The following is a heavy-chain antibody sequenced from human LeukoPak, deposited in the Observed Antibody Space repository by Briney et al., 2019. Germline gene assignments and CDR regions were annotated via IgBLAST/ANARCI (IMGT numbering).Heavy chain of an antibody. Sequence: SETLSLTCAVYGGSFSGYSWSWIRQPPGKGLEWIGYIYHSGSTYYNPSLKSRVTISVDRSKNQFSLKLSSVTAADTAVYYCARGSEGDYDFWSGFRFDYWGQGTLVTVSS. D-gene: IGHD3-3*01. V-gene: IGHV4-30-2*01. J-gene: IGHJ4*02. CDR1: GGSFSGYS. CDR2: IYHSGST. CDR3: ARGSEGDYDFWSGFRFDY.